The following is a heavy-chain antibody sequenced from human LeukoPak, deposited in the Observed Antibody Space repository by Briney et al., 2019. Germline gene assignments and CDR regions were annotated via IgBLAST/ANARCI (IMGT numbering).Heavy chain of an antibody. D-gene: IGHD5-18*01. CDR1: GFTVSSNY. J-gene: IGHJ4*02. CDR2: IYSGGST. Sequence: GGSLRLSCAASGFTVSSNYMSWVRQAPGKGLEWVSVIYSGGSTYYADSVKGRFTISRDNSKNTLYLQMSSLRVEDTAVYYCARGPETAMVPRYWGQGTLVTVSS. V-gene: IGHV3-53*01. CDR3: ARGPETAMVPRY.